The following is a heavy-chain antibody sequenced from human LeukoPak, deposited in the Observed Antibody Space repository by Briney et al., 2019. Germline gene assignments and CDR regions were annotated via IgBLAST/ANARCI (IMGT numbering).Heavy chain of an antibody. CDR2: ISYDGSNK. D-gene: IGHD2-2*02. CDR3: ARDPRLRNDIVVVPAAIRDYYYYYYMDV. Sequence: GGSLRLSCAASGFTFSSYAMHWVRQAPGKGLEWVAVISYDGSNKYYADSVKGRFTISRDNSKNTLYLQMNSLRAEDTAVYYCARDPRLRNDIVVVPAAIRDYYYYYYMDVWGKGTTVTVSS. J-gene: IGHJ6*03. V-gene: IGHV3-30-3*01. CDR1: GFTFSSYA.